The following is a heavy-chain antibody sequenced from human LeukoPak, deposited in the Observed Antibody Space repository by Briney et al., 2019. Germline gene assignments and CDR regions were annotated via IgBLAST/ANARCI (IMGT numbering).Heavy chain of an antibody. CDR1: EFAFSAYP. V-gene: IGHV3-30-3*01. Sequence: GGPLRLPFAAPEFAFSAYPMTWVRKAPGKGVEWVAVISYDGSNQYYADSVKGRFTISRDNSRTFLYLQMDSLRLEDTAVYYCARGAPPDYWGQGTLVTVSS. J-gene: IGHJ4*02. CDR2: ISYDGSNQ. CDR3: ARGAPPDY.